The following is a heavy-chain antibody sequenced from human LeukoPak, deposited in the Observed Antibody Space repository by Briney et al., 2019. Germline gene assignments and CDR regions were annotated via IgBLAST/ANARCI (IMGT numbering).Heavy chain of an antibody. D-gene: IGHD1-14*01. Sequence: GKSLRLSCAASGFSFSSYDMHWVRQAPGKGLEWVAIIWLDGSAAYYGDSGKGRFTVSRDNSKNTLYLQMDNLRVEDAAVYYCARDLNREDFDYWGQGTLVAVSS. CDR2: IWLDGSAA. CDR3: ARDLNREDFDY. CDR1: GFSFSSYD. J-gene: IGHJ4*02. V-gene: IGHV3-33*01.